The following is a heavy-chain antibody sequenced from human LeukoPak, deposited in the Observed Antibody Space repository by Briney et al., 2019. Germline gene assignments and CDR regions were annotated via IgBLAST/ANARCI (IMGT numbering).Heavy chain of an antibody. CDR2: IKQDGSEK. CDR3: ARVTGVATYYFDY. J-gene: IGHJ4*02. D-gene: IGHD5-12*01. CDR1: GFTFSSYW. V-gene: IGHV3-7*01. Sequence: GSLRLSCAASGFTFSSYWMSWVRQAPGKGLEWVANIKQDGSEKYYVDSVKGRFTISRDNAKNSLYLQMDSLRAEDTAVYYCARVTGVATYYFDYWGQGTLVTVSS.